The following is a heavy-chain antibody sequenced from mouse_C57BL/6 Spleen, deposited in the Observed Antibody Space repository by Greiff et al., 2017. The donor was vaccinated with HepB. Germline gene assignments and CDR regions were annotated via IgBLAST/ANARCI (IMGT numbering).Heavy chain of an antibody. CDR1: GYTFTDYY. CDR2: INPNNGGT. CDR3: ARCHYYGSSYPGY. J-gene: IGHJ2*01. Sequence: EVQLQQSGPELVKPGASVKISCKASGYTFTDYYMNWVKQSHGKSLEWIGDINPNNGGTSYNQKFKGKATLTVDKSSSTAYMELRSLTSEDSAVYYCARCHYYGSSYPGYWGQGTTLTVSS. V-gene: IGHV1-26*01. D-gene: IGHD1-1*01.